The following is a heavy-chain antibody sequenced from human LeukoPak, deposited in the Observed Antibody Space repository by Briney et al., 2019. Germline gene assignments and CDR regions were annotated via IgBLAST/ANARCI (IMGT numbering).Heavy chain of an antibody. Sequence: ASVKVSCKASGYTFTGYYMHWVRQAPGQGLEWMGWINPNSGGTNYAQKFQGWVTMTRDTSISTAYMELSRLRSDDTAVYYCAREPYDILTGYYKRPMYYFDYWGQGTLVTVSS. J-gene: IGHJ4*02. D-gene: IGHD3-9*01. CDR3: AREPYDILTGYYKRPMYYFDY. CDR2: INPNSGGT. V-gene: IGHV1-2*04. CDR1: GYTFTGYY.